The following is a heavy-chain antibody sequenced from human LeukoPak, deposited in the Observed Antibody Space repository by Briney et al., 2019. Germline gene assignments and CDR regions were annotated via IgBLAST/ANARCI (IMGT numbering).Heavy chain of an antibody. CDR3: ARDRYSGSYVGSAFDI. CDR1: GFTFSSYS. V-gene: IGHV3-48*04. CDR2: ISSSSSTI. Sequence: GGSLRLSCAASGFTFSSYSMHWVRQAPGKGLEWVSYISSSSSTIYYADSVKGRFTISRDNAKNSLYLQMNSLRAEDTAVYYCARDRYSGSYVGSAFDIWGQGTMVTVSS. J-gene: IGHJ3*02. D-gene: IGHD1-26*01.